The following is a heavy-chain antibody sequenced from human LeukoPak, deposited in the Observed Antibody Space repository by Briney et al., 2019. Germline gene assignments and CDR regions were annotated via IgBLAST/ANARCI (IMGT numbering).Heavy chain of an antibody. J-gene: IGHJ4*02. CDR3: AKAPPPYGSGSRSEYYFDY. CDR2: ISGSGGST. CDR1: GFTFSSYA. Sequence: PGGSLRLSCAASGFTFSSYAMSWVRQAPGEGLEWVSAISGSGGSTYYADSVKGRFTISRDNSKNTLYLQMNSLRAEDTAVYYCAKAPPPYGSGSRSEYYFDYWGQGTLVTVSS. V-gene: IGHV3-23*01. D-gene: IGHD3-10*01.